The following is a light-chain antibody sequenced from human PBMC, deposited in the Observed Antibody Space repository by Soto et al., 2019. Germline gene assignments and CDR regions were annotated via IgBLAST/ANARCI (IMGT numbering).Light chain of an antibody. Sequence: DIPMTQSPSSLSASVGDRVTITCRSSQSISTYIHWYQQKPGKAPELLFYGASILQTGVPSRFSGSGSGTDFTLAISGLQHEDFATYCCQQSYNTLYTCGQGTKVEMK. CDR3: QQSYNTLYT. J-gene: IGKJ2*01. V-gene: IGKV1-39*01. CDR1: QSISTY. CDR2: GAS.